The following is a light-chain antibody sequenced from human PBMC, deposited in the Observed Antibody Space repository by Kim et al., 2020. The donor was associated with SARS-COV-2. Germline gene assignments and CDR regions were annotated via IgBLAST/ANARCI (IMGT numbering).Light chain of an antibody. CDR2: AAS. V-gene: IGKV1-39*01. J-gene: IGKJ2*03. CDR1: QSISSY. Sequence: SASLGHRVTITCRASQSISSYLNWYQQKPGKAPKLLIYAASSLQSGVPSRFSGSGSGTDFTLTISSLQPEDFATYYCQQSYSTPYSFGQGTKLEI. CDR3: QQSYSTPYS.